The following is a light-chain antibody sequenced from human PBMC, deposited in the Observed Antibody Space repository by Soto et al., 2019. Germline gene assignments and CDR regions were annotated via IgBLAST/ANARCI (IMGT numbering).Light chain of an antibody. CDR2: YDD. CDR1: SSNIGNNA. V-gene: IGLV1-36*01. Sequence: QAVVTQPPSVSEAPRQRVTISCSGGSSNIGNNAVNWYQQLPGKAPKLLIYYDDLLPSGVSDRFSGSKSGTSASLAISGLQSEDEADYYCAAWDDSLNGVVFGGGTKLTVL. CDR3: AAWDDSLNGVV. J-gene: IGLJ2*01.